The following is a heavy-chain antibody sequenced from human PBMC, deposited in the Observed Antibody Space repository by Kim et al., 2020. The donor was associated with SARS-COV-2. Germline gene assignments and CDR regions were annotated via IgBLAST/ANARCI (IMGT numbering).Heavy chain of an antibody. D-gene: IGHD4-17*01. CDR3: AAGHGDYATLYFDY. Sequence: QKCQERVTITRDTSTSTAYMELSSLRSEDTAVYYCAAGHGDYATLYFDYWGQGTLVTVSS. V-gene: IGHV1-58*01. J-gene: IGHJ4*02.